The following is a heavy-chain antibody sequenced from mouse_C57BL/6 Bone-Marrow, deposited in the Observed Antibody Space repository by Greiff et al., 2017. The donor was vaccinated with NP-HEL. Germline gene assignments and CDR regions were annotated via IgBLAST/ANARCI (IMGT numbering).Heavy chain of an antibody. V-gene: IGHV1-50*01. CDR3: AGLAY. J-gene: IGHJ3*01. CDR2: IDPSDSYT. CDR1: GYTFTSYW. Sequence: VQLQQPGAELVKPGASVKLSCKASGYTFTSYWMQWVKQRPGQGLEWIGEIDPSDSYTNYNQKFKGKATLTVATSSSTAYMQLSSLTSEDSAVYYCAGLAYWGQGTLVTVSA.